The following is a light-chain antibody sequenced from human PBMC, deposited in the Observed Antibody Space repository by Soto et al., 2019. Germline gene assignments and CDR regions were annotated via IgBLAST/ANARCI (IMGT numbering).Light chain of an antibody. Sequence: DVQMTQSPSSLSASVGDRVTITCRASQGISNYLVWYQQKPGKAPKLLIYDASTLESGVPSRFSGSGSGTEFTLIISRLQPDDFATYYCQQYDTYSMYTFGQGTKLEIK. J-gene: IGKJ2*01. CDR3: QQYDTYSMYT. CDR2: DAS. CDR1: QGISNY. V-gene: IGKV1-5*01.